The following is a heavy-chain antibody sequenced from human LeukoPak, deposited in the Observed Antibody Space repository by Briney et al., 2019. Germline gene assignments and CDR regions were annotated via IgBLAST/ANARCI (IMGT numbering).Heavy chain of an antibody. CDR1: GGSISSYY. D-gene: IGHD1-26*01. J-gene: IGHJ4*02. V-gene: IGHV4-4*07. CDR3: ARMGGTYYEYYFDY. Sequence: SETLSLTCTVSGGSISSYYWSWIRQPAGKRLEWIGRIYTSGSTNYNPSLKSRVTMSVDTSKNQFSLKLSSVTAADTAVYYCARMGGTYYEYYFDYGAQEPLAPVSS. CDR2: IYTSGST.